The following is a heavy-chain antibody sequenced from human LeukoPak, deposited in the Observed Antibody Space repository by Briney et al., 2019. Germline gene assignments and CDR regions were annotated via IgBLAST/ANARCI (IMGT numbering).Heavy chain of an antibody. CDR1: GGSISSYY. CDR2: IYYSGST. CDR3: ARDQSHYGPGSYNWFDP. V-gene: IGHV4-59*01. D-gene: IGHD3-10*01. J-gene: IGHJ5*02. Sequence: SETLSLTCTVSGGSISSYYWSWIRQPPGKGLEWIGYIYYSGSTNYNPSLKSRVTISVDTSKNQFSLKLSSVTAADTAVYYCARDQSHYGPGSYNWFDPWGQGTLVTVSS.